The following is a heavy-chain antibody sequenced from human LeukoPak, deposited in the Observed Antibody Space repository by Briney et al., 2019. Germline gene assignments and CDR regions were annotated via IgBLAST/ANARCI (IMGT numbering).Heavy chain of an antibody. V-gene: IGHV4-59*08. CDR2: IYYSGST. Sequence: SETLSLTCTVSGGSISSYYWSWIRQPPGKGLEWIGYIYYSGSTNYNPSLKSRVTISVDTSKNQFSLKLSSVTAADTAVYYCAGQDEYYYGSGIFDPWGQGTLVTVSS. CDR3: AGQDEYYYGSGIFDP. J-gene: IGHJ5*02. D-gene: IGHD3-10*01. CDR1: GGSISSYY.